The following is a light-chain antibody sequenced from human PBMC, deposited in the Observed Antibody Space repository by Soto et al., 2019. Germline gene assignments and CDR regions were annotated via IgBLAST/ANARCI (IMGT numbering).Light chain of an antibody. CDR1: QSVSSN. CDR2: YTT. V-gene: IGKV3D-15*01. CDR3: QQYNNWPPFT. Sequence: VMTQSPGTLSVSPGERATLSCRASQSVSSNLAWYQQKPGQAPRLLIYYTTYRATGIPARFSGSGSGTDFSLTISSLEPEDSAVYYCQQYNNWPPFTFGQGTRREIK. J-gene: IGKJ5*01.